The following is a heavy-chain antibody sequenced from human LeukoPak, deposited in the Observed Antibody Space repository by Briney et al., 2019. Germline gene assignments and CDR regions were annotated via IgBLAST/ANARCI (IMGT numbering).Heavy chain of an antibody. V-gene: IGHV3-23*01. CDR2: IYSGGST. J-gene: IGHJ4*02. CDR1: GFTFSSYA. Sequence: PGGSLRLSCAASGFTFSSYAMSWVRQAPGKGLEWVSIIYSGGSTNYADSVKGRFTISRDNAKNSLYLQMNSLRAEDTAVYYCARDSGHSGIDYWGQGTLVTVSS. D-gene: IGHD5-12*01. CDR3: ARDSGHSGIDY.